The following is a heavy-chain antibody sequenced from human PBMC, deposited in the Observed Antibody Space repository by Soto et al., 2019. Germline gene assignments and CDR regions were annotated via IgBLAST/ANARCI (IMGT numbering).Heavy chain of an antibody. V-gene: IGHV1-69*13. J-gene: IGHJ5*02. Sequence: GASVKVSCKASGGTFSSYAISWVRQAPGQGLEWMGGIIPIFGTANYAQKFQGRVTITADESTSTAYMELSSLRSEDTAVYYCARWFKHQLLANWFDTWGQGTLVTVSS. CDR3: ARWFKHQLLANWFDT. CDR1: GGTFSSYA. D-gene: IGHD2-2*01. CDR2: IIPIFGTA.